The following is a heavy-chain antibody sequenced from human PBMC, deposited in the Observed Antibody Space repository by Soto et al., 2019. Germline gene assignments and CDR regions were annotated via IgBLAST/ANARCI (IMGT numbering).Heavy chain of an antibody. CDR3: AGHGWGSYFHLDPWGKEYYYGMDV. Sequence: GESLKISCKGSGYSFTSYWIGWVRQMPGKGLEWMGIIYPGDSDTRYSPSFQGQATISADTSISTAYLQWSSLTASATAMYYCAGHGWGSYFHLDPWGKEYYYGMDVWGQGTTVTVSS. CDR2: IYPGDSDT. D-gene: IGHD3-10*01. CDR1: GYSFTSYW. V-gene: IGHV5-51*01. J-gene: IGHJ6*02.